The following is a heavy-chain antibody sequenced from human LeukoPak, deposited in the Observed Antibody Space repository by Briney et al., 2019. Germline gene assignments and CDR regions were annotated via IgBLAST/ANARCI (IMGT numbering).Heavy chain of an antibody. Sequence: PSETLSLTCTVSSGSITRHYWTWIRQPPGKGLEWIGYIHYGGSTNYNPSLKSRVTISVDTSKKQFSLNMSSVTPADTALYYCAGSFDSSGYYWRRLDYWGQGTLVTVSS. CDR2: IHYGGST. CDR1: SGSITRHY. J-gene: IGHJ4*02. V-gene: IGHV4-59*11. CDR3: AGSFDSSGYYWRRLDY. D-gene: IGHD3-22*01.